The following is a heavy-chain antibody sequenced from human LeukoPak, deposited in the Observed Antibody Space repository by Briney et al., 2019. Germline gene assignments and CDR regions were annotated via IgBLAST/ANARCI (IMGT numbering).Heavy chain of an antibody. CDR2: INHSGST. CDR3: ARRRYSSGPASRRYWFDP. D-gene: IGHD6-19*01. Sequence: PSETLSLTCAVYGGSFSGYYWSWIRQPPGKGLEWIGEINHSGSTNYNPSLKSRVTISVDTSKNQFSLKLSSVTAADTAVYYCARRRYSSGPASRRYWFDPWGQGTLVTVSS. J-gene: IGHJ5*02. CDR1: GGSFSGYY. V-gene: IGHV4-34*01.